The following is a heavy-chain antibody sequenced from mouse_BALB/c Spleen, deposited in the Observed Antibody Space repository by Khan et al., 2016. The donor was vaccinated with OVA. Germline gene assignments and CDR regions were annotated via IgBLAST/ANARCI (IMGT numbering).Heavy chain of an antibody. CDR3: ARVYGGDFDY. Sequence: EVKLEESGPGLVKPSQSLSLTCTVTGYSITSDYAWNWIRQFPGNKLEWMGFISYSGNTKYNPSLKSRFSITPDTSKNQFFLQLNSVTTEDKATYYGARVYGGDFDYWGQGTSLTVSS. CDR1: GYSITSDYA. D-gene: IGHD1-1*01. V-gene: IGHV3-2*02. J-gene: IGHJ2*02. CDR2: ISYSGNT.